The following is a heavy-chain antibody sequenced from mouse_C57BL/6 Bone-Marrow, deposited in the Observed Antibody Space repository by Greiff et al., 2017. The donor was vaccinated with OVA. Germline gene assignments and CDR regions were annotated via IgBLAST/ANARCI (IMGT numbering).Heavy chain of an antibody. D-gene: IGHD1-1*01. Sequence: VKLQQSGAELARPGASVKLSCKASGYTFTSYGISWVKQRTGQGLEWIGEIYPRCGNPSYDEKFKGKGTLTADKSSSTAYMVLRSLTSEDAAVYFCARSYYYCSRNYWGQGTTLTVSS. V-gene: IGHV1-81*01. CDR2: IYPRCGNP. CDR1: GYTFTSYG. J-gene: IGHJ2*01. CDR3: ARSYYYCSRNY.